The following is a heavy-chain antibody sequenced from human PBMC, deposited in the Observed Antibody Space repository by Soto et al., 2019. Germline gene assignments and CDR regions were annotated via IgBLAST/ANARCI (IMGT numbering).Heavy chain of an antibody. V-gene: IGHV3-74*01. CDR1: GFTFCSEW. D-gene: IGHD3-3*01. J-gene: IGHJ6*02. Sequence: EVQLVESGGGVVQPGGSLRLSCAASGFTFCSEWMHWVRQAPGKGLVWVSRINSDGSSTSYADSVKGRFTISRDNAKNTLHLQMNSLRAEDTGVYYCARDWRYGMDVWGQGTTVTVSS. CDR2: INSDGSST. CDR3: ARDWRYGMDV.